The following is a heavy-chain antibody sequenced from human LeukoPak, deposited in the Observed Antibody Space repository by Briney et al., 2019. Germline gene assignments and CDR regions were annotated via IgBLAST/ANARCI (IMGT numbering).Heavy chain of an antibody. D-gene: IGHD1-26*01. CDR3: ARGPDEWEHHDAFDI. CDR2: IYSSGTT. J-gene: IGHJ3*02. CDR1: GGSISSYY. V-gene: IGHV4-4*07. Sequence: PSETLSLTCTVSGGSISSYYWSWIRQPAGKGLEWIGRIYSSGTTNYNPSLKSRVTISVDTSKNQFSLKLSSVTAADTAVYYCARGPDEWEHHDAFDIWGQGTMVTVSS.